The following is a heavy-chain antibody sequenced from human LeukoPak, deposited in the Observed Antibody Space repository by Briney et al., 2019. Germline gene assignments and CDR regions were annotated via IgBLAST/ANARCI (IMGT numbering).Heavy chain of an antibody. CDR1: GFTFSNYA. CDR2: ISDSVDST. Sequence: GGSLRLSCAASGFTFSNYAMSWVRQAPGKGLEWVSGISDSVDSTHYADSVKGRFTISSDNSKNTLYLQMNSLRAEDTALYYCAIDLARTGARRSDYWGQGTLVTVSS. D-gene: IGHD6-6*01. CDR3: AIDLARTGARRSDY. J-gene: IGHJ4*02. V-gene: IGHV3-23*01.